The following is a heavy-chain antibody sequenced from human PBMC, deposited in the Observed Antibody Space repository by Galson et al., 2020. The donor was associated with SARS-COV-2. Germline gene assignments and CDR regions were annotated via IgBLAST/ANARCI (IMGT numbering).Heavy chain of an antibody. CDR1: GGSISSGGYY. V-gene: IGHV4-31*03. Sequence: SQTLSLTCTVSGGSISSGGYYWSWIRQHPGKGLEWIGYIYYSGSTYYNPSLKSRVTISVDTSKNQFSLKLSSVTAADTAVYYCARDRGGSYDFDYWGQGTLVTVSS. CDR2: IYYSGST. D-gene: IGHD3-10*01. CDR3: ARDRGGSYDFDY. J-gene: IGHJ4*02.